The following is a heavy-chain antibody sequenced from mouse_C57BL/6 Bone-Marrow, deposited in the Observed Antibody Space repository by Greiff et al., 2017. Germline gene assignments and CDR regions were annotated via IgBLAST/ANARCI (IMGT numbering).Heavy chain of an antibody. CDR1: GYAFSSYW. CDR2: IYPGDGDT. Sequence: QVQLQQSGAELVKPGASVKISCKASGYAFSSYWMNWVKQRPGKGLEWIGQIYPGDGDTNYNGKFKGKATLTADKSSSTAYMQLSRLTSEDYAVYFCARYTTVVPFAYWGQGTLVTVSA. D-gene: IGHD1-1*01. J-gene: IGHJ3*01. CDR3: ARYTTVVPFAY. V-gene: IGHV1-80*01.